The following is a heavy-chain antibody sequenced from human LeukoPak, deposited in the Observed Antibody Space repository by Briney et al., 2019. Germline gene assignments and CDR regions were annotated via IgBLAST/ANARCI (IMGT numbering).Heavy chain of an antibody. D-gene: IGHD3-16*01. V-gene: IGHV3-33*01. CDR1: GFTFSDYG. CDR2: IWHDGSHK. CDR3: VRGWGSNVYASAFDV. J-gene: IGHJ3*01. Sequence: GKSLRLSCTASGFTFSDYGMHWVRQAPGKGLEWVTVIWHDGSHKDYADSVKGRFTISGDNSKNTLYLQMNDLRAEDTAVYFCVRGWGSNVYASAFDVWGQGTMVTVSS.